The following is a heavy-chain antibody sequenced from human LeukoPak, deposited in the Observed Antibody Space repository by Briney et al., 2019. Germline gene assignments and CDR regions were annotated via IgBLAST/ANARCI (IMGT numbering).Heavy chain of an antibody. D-gene: IGHD4/OR15-4a*01. V-gene: IGHV3-30*02. CDR1: GFTFSGSG. CDR3: AKDTYGGLDY. CDR2: IRYDGSYK. Sequence: GGSLRLSCAASGFTFSGSGMHWVRQAPGKGLEWLAFIRYDGSYKYHADSVKGRFAVSRGNSKNTLYLQMDSLRAEDTALYYCAKDTYGGLDYWGQGTLVTVSS. J-gene: IGHJ4*02.